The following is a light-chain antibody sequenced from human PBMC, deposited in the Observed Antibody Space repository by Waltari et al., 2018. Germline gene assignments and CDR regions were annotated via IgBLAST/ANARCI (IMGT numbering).Light chain of an antibody. CDR2: EVS. Sequence: QSALTQPASVSGSPGQSITISCTGTSSDVGSYNLVSWYQQHPGKAPKLMIYEVSKRPAGVSNLFSGSKSGNTASLTISGLQAEDEADYYCCSYAGSSTPVFGGGTKLTVL. CDR1: SSDVGSYNL. CDR3: CSYAGSSTPV. V-gene: IGLV2-23*02. J-gene: IGLJ2*01.